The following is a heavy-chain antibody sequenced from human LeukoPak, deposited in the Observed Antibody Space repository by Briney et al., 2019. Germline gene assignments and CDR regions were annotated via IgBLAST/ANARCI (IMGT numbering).Heavy chain of an antibody. CDR1: GFTFGDYA. CDR2: IRSKAYGGTT. CDR3: AKLGLWQWLEDDY. V-gene: IGHV3-49*04. Sequence: GGSLRLSCTASGFTFGDYAMSWVRQAPGKGLEWVGFIRSKAYGGTTEYAASVKGRFTISRDDSKSIAYLQMNSLKTEDTAVYYCAKLGLWQWLEDDYWGQGTLVTVSS. D-gene: IGHD6-19*01. J-gene: IGHJ4*02.